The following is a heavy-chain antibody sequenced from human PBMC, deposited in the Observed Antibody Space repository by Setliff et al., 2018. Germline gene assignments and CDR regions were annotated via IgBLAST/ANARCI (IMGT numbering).Heavy chain of an antibody. V-gene: IGHV4-39*01. D-gene: IGHD6-13*01. CDR2: IYYSGST. Sequence: PSETLSLTCTVSGASISSSSYYWGWIRQPPGKGLEWIGSIYYSGSTYYNPSLKSRVTISVDTSKNQFSLKLSSVTAADTAVYYCARSAGYSSSWYNYYYGMDVWGQGTTVTVSS. CDR3: ARSAGYSSSWYNYYYGMDV. J-gene: IGHJ6*02. CDR1: GASISSSSYY.